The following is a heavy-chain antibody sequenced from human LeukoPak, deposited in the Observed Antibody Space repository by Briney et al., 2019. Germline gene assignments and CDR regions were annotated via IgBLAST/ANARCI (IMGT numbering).Heavy chain of an antibody. J-gene: IGHJ4*01. D-gene: IGHD2-15*01. V-gene: IGHV1-69*06. CDR3: ARDRDVDDFDS. Sequence: ASVKVSCKASGGTFSSYAISWVRQAPGQGLEWMGGIIPIFGTANYAQKFQGRVTITADKSTSTAYMELSSLRSEDTAVYYCARDRDVDDFDSWGHGTLVTVSS. CDR1: GGTFSSYA. CDR2: IIPIFGTA.